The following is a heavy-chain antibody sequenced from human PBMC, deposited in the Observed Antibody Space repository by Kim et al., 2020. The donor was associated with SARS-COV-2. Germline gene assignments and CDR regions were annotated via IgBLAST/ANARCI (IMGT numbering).Heavy chain of an antibody. D-gene: IGHD4-17*01. CDR1: EFTFSYYA. CDR3: VKGIATENYYFDY. CDR2: VSGSGGST. V-gene: IGHV3-23*01. J-gene: IGHJ4*02. Sequence: GGSLRLSCAASEFTFSYYAMSWVRQAPGKGLEWVSAVSGSGGSTYYADSVKGRFTISRDNSKNTLFLQMNSLRAEDTAVYYCVKGIATENYYFDYWGQGTLVTVSS.